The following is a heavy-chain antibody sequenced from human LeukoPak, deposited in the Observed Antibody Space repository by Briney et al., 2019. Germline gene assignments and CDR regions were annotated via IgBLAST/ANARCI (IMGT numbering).Heavy chain of an antibody. CDR1: GFTFNNFA. Sequence: GGSLRLSCAASGFTFNNFAMSWVRQAPGKGLEWVSAISGSGGSTYYADSVKGRFTISRDNSKNTLYLQMNSLRAEDTAVYYCAKALGAYVFDYWGQGTLVTVSS. CDR3: AKALGAYVFDY. D-gene: IGHD3-16*01. V-gene: IGHV3-23*01. J-gene: IGHJ4*02. CDR2: ISGSGGST.